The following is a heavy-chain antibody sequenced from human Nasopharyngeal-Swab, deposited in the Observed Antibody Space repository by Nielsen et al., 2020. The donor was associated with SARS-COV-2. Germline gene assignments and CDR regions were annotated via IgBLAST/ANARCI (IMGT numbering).Heavy chain of an antibody. CDR2: ISTSGSTI. J-gene: IGHJ6*02. Sequence: GESLKISCAASGFTFSDYYMRWIRQAPGKGLEWVSYISTSGSTIYYADSVKGRFTISRDNAKNSLYLPMHSLRAEDTAVYYCARDSGYDILTGYIYHYGMDVWGQGTTVTVSS. V-gene: IGHV3-11*01. CDR1: GFTFSDYY. D-gene: IGHD3-9*01. CDR3: ARDSGYDILTGYIYHYGMDV.